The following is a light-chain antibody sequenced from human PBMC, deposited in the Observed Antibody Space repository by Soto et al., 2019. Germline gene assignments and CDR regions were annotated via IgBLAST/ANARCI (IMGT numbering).Light chain of an antibody. V-gene: IGKV3-20*01. J-gene: IGKJ1*01. Sequence: EIVLTQSPGTLSLSPGEGATLSCRASQSVTSTYLAWYQQKPGQAPRLLIYDASTRAPGVPDRFSGSGSGTDFTLSISRLEPEDFAVYFCQQFDGSPWTFGQGTKVEMK. CDR3: QQFDGSPWT. CDR1: QSVTSTY. CDR2: DAS.